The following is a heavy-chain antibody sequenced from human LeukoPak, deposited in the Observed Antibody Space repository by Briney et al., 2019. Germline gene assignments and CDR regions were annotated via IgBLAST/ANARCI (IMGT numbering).Heavy chain of an antibody. Sequence: ASVKVSCKASGYTFTGYYMHWVRQAPGQGLEWMGRINPNSGGTNYAQKFQGRVTMTRDTSISTAYMELSRLRSDDTAVYYCASFPSTVTSFDYRGQGTLVTVSS. CDR2: INPNSGGT. J-gene: IGHJ4*02. CDR1: GYTFTGYY. CDR3: ASFPSTVTSFDY. V-gene: IGHV1-2*06. D-gene: IGHD4-17*01.